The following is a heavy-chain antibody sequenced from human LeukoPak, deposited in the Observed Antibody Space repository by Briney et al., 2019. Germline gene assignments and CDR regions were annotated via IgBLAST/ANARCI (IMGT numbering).Heavy chain of an antibody. CDR1: GGSISSGEW. J-gene: IGHJ4*02. CDR3: AREGRSSSPMDY. V-gene: IGHV4-4*02. D-gene: IGHD6-6*01. Sequence: PSETLSLTCAVSGGSISSGEWWSWVRQPPGKGLEWIGEIYHSGSTNYNPSLKSRVTMSIDKSKNQLSLKLTSVTAADTAVYYCAREGRSSSPMDYWGQGTLVTVSS. CDR2: IYHSGST.